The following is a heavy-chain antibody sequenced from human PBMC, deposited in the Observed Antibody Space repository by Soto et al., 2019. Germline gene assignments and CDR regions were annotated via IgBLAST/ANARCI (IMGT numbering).Heavy chain of an antibody. CDR2: IYWNDDK. CDR1: GFSLSTSGVG. D-gene: IGHD1-20*01. J-gene: IGHJ5*02. CDR3: AHRRYVITLHLRETWFAP. V-gene: IGHV2-5*01. Sequence: GSGPTLVNPTQTLTLTCSFSGFSLSTSGVGVGWIRQPPGKALEWLAVIYWNDDKYYSPSLEGRLIIAKDTSKNQVVLTMTNMDPVDTATYYCAHRRYVITLHLRETWFAPWGQGTLVTVSS.